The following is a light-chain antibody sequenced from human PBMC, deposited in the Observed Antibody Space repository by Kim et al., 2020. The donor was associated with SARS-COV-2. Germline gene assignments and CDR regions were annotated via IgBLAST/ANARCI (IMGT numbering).Light chain of an antibody. CDR1: KLGDKY. V-gene: IGLV3-1*01. J-gene: IGLJ2*01. CDR2: QDS. Sequence: VSPGQTASITCSGDKLGDKYACWYQQKPGQSPVLLIYQDSKRPSGIPERFSGSNSGNTATLTISGTQAMDEADYYCQAWDSITSVVFGGGTKVTVL. CDR3: QAWDSITSVV.